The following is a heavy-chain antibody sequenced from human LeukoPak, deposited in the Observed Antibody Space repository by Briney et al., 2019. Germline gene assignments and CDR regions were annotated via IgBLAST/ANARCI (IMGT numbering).Heavy chain of an antibody. J-gene: IGHJ5*01. D-gene: IGHD3-10*01. CDR2: INSDGSST. Sequence: GGSLRLSCAASGFTFSSYWMRWVRQAPGKGLVWVSRINSDGSSTSYADSVKGRFTISRDNVKNTLYLQMNSLRAEDTAVYYCARGKAYGSGSSHFNWFDSWGQGTLVTVSS. V-gene: IGHV3-74*01. CDR3: ARGKAYGSGSSHFNWFDS. CDR1: GFTFSSYW.